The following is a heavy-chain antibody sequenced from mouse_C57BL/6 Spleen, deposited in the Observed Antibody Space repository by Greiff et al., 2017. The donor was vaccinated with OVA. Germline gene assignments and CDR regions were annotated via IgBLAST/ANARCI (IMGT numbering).Heavy chain of an antibody. V-gene: IGHV5-4*03. CDR2: ISDGGSYT. J-gene: IGHJ2*01. Sequence: EVKLQESGGGLVKPGGSLKLSCAASGFTFSSYAMSWVRQTPEKRLEWVATISDGGSYTYYPDNVKGRFTISRDNAKNNLYLQMSHLKSEDTAMYYCARVGLAGTDFDYWGQGTTLTVSS. CDR3: ARVGLAGTDFDY. CDR1: GFTFSSYA. D-gene: IGHD3-3*01.